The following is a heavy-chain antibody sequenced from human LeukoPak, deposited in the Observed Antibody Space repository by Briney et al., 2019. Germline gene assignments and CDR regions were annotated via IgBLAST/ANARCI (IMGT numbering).Heavy chain of an antibody. J-gene: IGHJ4*02. CDR1: GFTFSSYV. CDR2: IRSDGSNK. V-gene: IGHV3-30*02. D-gene: IGHD4-17*01. Sequence: GGSLILSCAASGFTFSSYVIHWVRQAPGKGLEWVAFIRSDGSNKYYADSVRGRFTISRDNSKNTVYLQMNSLRAEDTALYYCAKDTLTRDYEFDYWGQGTLVTVSS. CDR3: AKDTLTRDYEFDY.